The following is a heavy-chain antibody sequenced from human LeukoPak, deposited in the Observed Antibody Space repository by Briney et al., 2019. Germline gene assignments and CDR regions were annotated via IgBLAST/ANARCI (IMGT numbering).Heavy chain of an antibody. Sequence: GGSLRLSCAASGFTFSNYAMNWVRQAPGKGLEWVSGISGSGGYTYYAGSVKGRFTISRDNSKNTLHLQMNSLRAEDTAVYYCAKDRKMATIRPGGFDIWGQGTMVTVSS. D-gene: IGHD5-24*01. CDR1: GFTFSNYA. CDR2: ISGSGGYT. J-gene: IGHJ3*02. CDR3: AKDRKMATIRPGGFDI. V-gene: IGHV3-23*01.